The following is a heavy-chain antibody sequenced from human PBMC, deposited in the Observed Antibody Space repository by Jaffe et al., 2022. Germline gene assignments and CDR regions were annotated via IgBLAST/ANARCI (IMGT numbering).Heavy chain of an antibody. CDR2: IYYSGST. V-gene: IGHV4-39*01. Sequence: QLQLQESGPGLVKPSETLSLTCTVSGGSISSSSYYWGWIRQPPGKGLEWIGSIYYSGSTYYNPSLKSRVTISVDTSKNQFSLKLSSVTAADTAVYYCASQSPLYCSGGSCYPTINWGQGTLVTVSS. CDR3: ASQSPLYCSGGSCYPTIN. CDR1: GGSISSSSYY. D-gene: IGHD2-15*01. J-gene: IGHJ4*02.